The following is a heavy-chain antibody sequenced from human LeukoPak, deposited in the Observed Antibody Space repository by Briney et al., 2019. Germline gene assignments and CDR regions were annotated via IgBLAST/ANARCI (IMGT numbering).Heavy chain of an antibody. CDR2: IRQDGTGI. Sequence: GGSLRLSCAASGFTFSSHWMIWVRQAPGKGLEWVANIRQDGTGIYYVDSVKGRFTISRDNAKNTLFLHMNTLRAEDTAIYYCAKDRTVGASYWYFDFWGRGTLVTVSS. J-gene: IGHJ2*01. D-gene: IGHD1-26*01. CDR1: GFTFSSHW. V-gene: IGHV3-7*03. CDR3: AKDRTVGASYWYFDF.